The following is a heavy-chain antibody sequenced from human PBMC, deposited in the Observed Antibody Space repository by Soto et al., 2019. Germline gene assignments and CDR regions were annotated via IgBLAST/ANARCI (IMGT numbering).Heavy chain of an antibody. J-gene: IGHJ4*02. D-gene: IGHD6-13*01. V-gene: IGHV4-4*02. CDR1: GGSISSDNW. Sequence: QVQLQESGPGLVRPSGTLSLTCAVSGGSISSDNWWSWVRQPPGKGLEWIGEIYHSGSTNYNPSLQRRVTMLVGPSKNLFSLALDSVTAADTAFYYCARDQGSHPGDWGQGTLVSVSS. CDR3: ARDQGSHPGD. CDR2: IYHSGST.